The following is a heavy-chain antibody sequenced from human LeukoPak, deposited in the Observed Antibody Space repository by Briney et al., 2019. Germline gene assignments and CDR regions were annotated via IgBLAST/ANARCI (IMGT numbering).Heavy chain of an antibody. CDR1: GGSISSSSYY. CDR3: SRSGYLDYFDY. Sequence: SETLSLTCTVSGGSISSSSYYWGWIRQPPGKGLEWIGRIYSSGSTYYNPSLKSRVTISVDTSTNQFSLKLSSVTAADTAVYYCSRSGYLDYFDYWGQGTLVTVSS. J-gene: IGHJ4*02. D-gene: IGHD3-3*01. V-gene: IGHV4-39*01. CDR2: IYSSGST.